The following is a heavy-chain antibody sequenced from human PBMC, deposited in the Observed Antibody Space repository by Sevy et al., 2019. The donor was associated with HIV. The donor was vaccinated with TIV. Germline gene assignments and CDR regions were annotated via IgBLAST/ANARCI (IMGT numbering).Heavy chain of an antibody. CDR1: GFSFSSYW. V-gene: IGHV3-7*04. CDR3: ARGNSGSFDY. J-gene: IGHJ4*02. CDR2: IKQDESEK. Sequence: GGSLRLSCAASGFSFSSYWMHWVRQAPGKGLEWVANIKQDESEKYYVASVKGRFTISRDNAKNSVYLQTNSLRPEDTAIYYCARGNSGSFDYWGQGTLVTVSS. D-gene: IGHD3-22*01.